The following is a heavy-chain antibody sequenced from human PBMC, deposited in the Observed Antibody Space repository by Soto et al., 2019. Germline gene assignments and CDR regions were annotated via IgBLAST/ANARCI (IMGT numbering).Heavy chain of an antibody. CDR2: IYAGVYS. Sequence: PGGSLSLSCAASGLSVTRNYMPGARHAPGRGVVCVQVIYAGVYSSYQHAVTGRVTIPSDNSNNTLFPQMNQLQAQDTAVYYCARVSTFYDFVTSSYALNYFDYWGQGTRVTVSS. CDR1: GLSVTRNY. V-gene: IGHV3-53*01. D-gene: IGHD3-9*01. CDR3: ARVSTFYDFVTSSYALNYFDY. J-gene: IGHJ4*02.